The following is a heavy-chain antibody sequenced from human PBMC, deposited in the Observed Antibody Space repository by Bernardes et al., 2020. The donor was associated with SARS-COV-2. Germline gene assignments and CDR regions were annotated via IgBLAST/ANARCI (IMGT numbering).Heavy chain of an antibody. V-gene: IGHV4-30-2*01. D-gene: IGHD3-9*01. J-gene: IGHJ5*02. Sequence: SETLSLTCAVSGGSISGGGYSWTWVRQPPGKGLEWMGYLHHSGTTYYTPSLRGRLTISLDPSNDRFSLQLTSVTAADTAVYYCATTTAYYDILTGYPNWFDPWGQGTLVTVSS. CDR2: LHHSGTT. CDR1: GGSISGGGYS. CDR3: ATTTAYYDILTGYPNWFDP.